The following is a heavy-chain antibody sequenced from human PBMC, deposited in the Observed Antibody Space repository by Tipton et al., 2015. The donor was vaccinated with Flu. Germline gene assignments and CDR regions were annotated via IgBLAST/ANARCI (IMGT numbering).Heavy chain of an antibody. CDR1: GGSISSYY. CDR2: IYYSGST. Sequence: TLSLTCTVSGGSISSYYWSWIRQPPGKGLEWIGYIYYSGSTNYNPSLKSRVTISVDTSKNQFSLKLSSVTAADTAAYYCARDLVHYGMDVWGQGTTVTVSS. V-gene: IGHV4-59*01. J-gene: IGHJ6*02. CDR3: ARDLVHYGMDV.